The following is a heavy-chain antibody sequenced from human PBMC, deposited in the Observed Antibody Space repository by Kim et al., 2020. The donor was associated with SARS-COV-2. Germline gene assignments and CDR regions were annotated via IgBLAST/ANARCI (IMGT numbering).Heavy chain of an antibody. V-gene: IGHV3-43*01. Sequence: KGRFTISRDNSKNSLYLQMNSLRTEDTALYYCAKDIGYYYDSSGYYGLDYWGQGTLVTVSS. J-gene: IGHJ4*02. D-gene: IGHD3-22*01. CDR3: AKDIGYYYDSSGYYGLDY.